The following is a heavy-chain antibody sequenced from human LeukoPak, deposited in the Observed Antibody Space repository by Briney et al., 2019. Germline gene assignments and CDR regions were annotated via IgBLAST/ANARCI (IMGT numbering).Heavy chain of an antibody. CDR1: GGTFSSYA. D-gene: IGHD6-6*01. CDR2: IIPIFGTA. J-gene: IGHJ5*02. V-gene: IGHV1-69*05. CDR3: ARDGYSSSSFVGWFDP. Sequence: GASVKVSCKASGGTFSSYAISWVRQAPGQGLEWMGGIIPIFGTANYAQKFQGRVTITTAESTSTAYMELSSLRSEDTAVYYCARDGYSSSSFVGWFDPWGQGTLVTVSS.